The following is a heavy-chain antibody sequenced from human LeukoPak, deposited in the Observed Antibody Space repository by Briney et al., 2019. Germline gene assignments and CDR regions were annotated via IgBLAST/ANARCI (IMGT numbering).Heavy chain of an antibody. V-gene: IGHV1-18*01. CDR3: ARERAYYYGSGSDI. J-gene: IGHJ3*02. CDR1: GYTFASYG. Sequence: ASVKVSCTASGYTFASYGISWVRQAPGQGLEWMGWISAYNGNTNYAQKLQGRVTMTTDTSTSTAYMELRSLRSDDTAVYYCARERAYYYGSGSDIWGQGTMVTVSS. D-gene: IGHD3-10*01. CDR2: ISAYNGNT.